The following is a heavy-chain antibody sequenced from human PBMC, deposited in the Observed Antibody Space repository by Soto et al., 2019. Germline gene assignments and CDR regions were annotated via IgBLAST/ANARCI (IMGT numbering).Heavy chain of an antibody. CDR1: GYTFTSYY. CDR3: AASLPAQLEIYRRYYYMDV. D-gene: IGHD1-1*01. J-gene: IGHJ6*03. V-gene: IGHV1-46*01. Sequence: GASVKVSCKASGYTFTSYYMHWVRQAPGQGLEWMGIINPSGGSTSYAQKFQSRVTMTRDTSTSTDYMEMSSLRSEDTAVYYCAASLPAQLEIYRRYYYMDVWGKGTTVTVSS. CDR2: INPSGGST.